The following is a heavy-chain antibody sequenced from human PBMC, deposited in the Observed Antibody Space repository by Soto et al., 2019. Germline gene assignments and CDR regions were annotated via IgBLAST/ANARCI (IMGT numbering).Heavy chain of an antibody. CDR3: AKQRTTVTTSFDY. J-gene: IGHJ4*02. V-gene: IGHV3-23*01. Sequence: EVQLLESGGGLVQPGGSLTVSCAASGFTFGAHPMSWVRLAPGKGLEWVSTISGYGGSTYYPDSLKGRFIISRDNSKNTLYLQIKTLRADDTAIYFCAKQRTTVTTSFDYWGQGPLVTVSS. CDR1: GFTFGAHP. CDR2: ISGYGGST. D-gene: IGHD4-17*01.